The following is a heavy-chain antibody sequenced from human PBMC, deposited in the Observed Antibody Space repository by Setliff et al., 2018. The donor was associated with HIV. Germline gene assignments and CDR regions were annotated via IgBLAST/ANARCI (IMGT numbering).Heavy chain of an antibody. CDR3: ARLIKHYDFWRGYYGAYYYYMDV. Sequence: ASVKVSCKASGYTFSTYGISWVRQAPGQGLEWMGWITPYNNNTQYTQHLQGRVTMTTDTYTSTAYMDLRSLRSDDTAVYYCARLIKHYDFWRGYYGAYYYYMDVWGTGTTVTVSS. V-gene: IGHV1-18*01. J-gene: IGHJ6*03. D-gene: IGHD3-3*01. CDR2: ITPYNNNT. CDR1: GYTFSTYG.